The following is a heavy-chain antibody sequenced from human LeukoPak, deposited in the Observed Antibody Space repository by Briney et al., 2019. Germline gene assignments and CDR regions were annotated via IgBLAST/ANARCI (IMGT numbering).Heavy chain of an antibody. CDR3: AKGGKGVSAVYFDY. Sequence: GGSLRLSCAASGFTFSSFAMSWVRQAPGKGLEWVSNVSGSGGSTHYADSVKGRFTISRDNSKNTLYLQMNNLRAEDTAVYHCAKGGKGVSAVYFDYWGQGTLVTVSS. V-gene: IGHV3-23*01. D-gene: IGHD2-2*01. CDR1: GFTFSSFA. CDR2: VSGSGGST. J-gene: IGHJ4*02.